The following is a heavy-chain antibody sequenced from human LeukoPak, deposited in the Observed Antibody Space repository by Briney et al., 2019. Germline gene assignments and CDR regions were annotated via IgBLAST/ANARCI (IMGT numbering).Heavy chain of an antibody. CDR2: ISYSGNT. CDR3: ARTYGDYGENY. D-gene: IGHD4-17*01. Sequence: PSETLSLTCTVSGGSISSSAHYWGWIRQPPGKGLEWIGSISYSGNTYYNPSLKSRVTISVDTSKNQFSLKLTSATAADTAVYYCARTYGDYGENYWGQGTLVTVSS. V-gene: IGHV4-39*07. CDR1: GGSISSSAHY. J-gene: IGHJ4*02.